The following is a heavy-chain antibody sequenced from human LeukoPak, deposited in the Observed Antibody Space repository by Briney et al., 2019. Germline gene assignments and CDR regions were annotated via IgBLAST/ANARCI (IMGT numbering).Heavy chain of an antibody. CDR2: IKQDGSEK. D-gene: IGHD4-17*01. V-gene: IGHV3-7*03. CDR3: ARDSTVTLSYGMDV. CDR1: GFTFSTYW. J-gene: IGHJ6*02. Sequence: PGGSLRLSCAASGFTFSTYWMTWVRQAPGKGPEWVANIKQDGSEKYYVDFVKGRFTISRDNAKNSLYLQMNSLRAEDSAVYYCARDSTVTLSYGMDVWGQGTTVTVSS.